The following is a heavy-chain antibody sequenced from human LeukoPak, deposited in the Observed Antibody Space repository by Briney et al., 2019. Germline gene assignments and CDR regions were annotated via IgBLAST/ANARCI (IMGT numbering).Heavy chain of an antibody. CDR2: IYYSGST. Sequence: SETLSLTCTVSGGSISSYYWSWIRQPPGKGLEWIGYIYYSGSTYYNPSPKSRVTLSVDTSKNQFSLKLSSVTAADTAVYYCARSGYSSGSGIWGQGTMVTVSS. CDR1: GGSISSYY. D-gene: IGHD6-19*01. V-gene: IGHV4-59*08. J-gene: IGHJ3*02. CDR3: ARSGYSSGSGI.